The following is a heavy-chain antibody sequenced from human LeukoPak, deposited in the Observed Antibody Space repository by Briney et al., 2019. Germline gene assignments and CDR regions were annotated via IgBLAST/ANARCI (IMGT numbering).Heavy chain of an antibody. CDR3: ARVGSGSYYGGVGYFDY. CDR2: INPNSGGT. V-gene: IGHV1-2*02. D-gene: IGHD1-26*01. CDR1: GYTFTSYG. J-gene: IGHJ4*02. Sequence: ASVKVSCKASGYTFTSYGISWVRQAPGQGLEWMGWINPNSGGTNYAQKFQGRVTMTRDTSISTAYMELSRLRSDDTAVYYCARVGSGSYYGGVGYFDYWGQGTLVTVSS.